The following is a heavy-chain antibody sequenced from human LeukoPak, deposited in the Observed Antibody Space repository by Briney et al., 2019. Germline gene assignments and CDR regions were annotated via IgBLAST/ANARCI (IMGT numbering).Heavy chain of an antibody. CDR1: GFTFSTSW. Sequence: GGSLRLSCAASGFTFSTSWMSWVRQAPGKGLEWVATINQDESKTYYVGSVRGRSTISRDNAKNSLHLQMNSLRADDTAVYFCAREYSSSARDYWGQGTLVTVSS. V-gene: IGHV3-7*05. J-gene: IGHJ4*02. CDR2: INQDESKT. D-gene: IGHD6-6*01. CDR3: AREYSSSARDY.